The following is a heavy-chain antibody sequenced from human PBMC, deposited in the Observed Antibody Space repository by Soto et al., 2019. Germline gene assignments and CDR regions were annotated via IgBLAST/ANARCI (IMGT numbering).Heavy chain of an antibody. CDR1: GGSITSSSHF. CDR2: IYFTGNT. Sequence: SVTLSLTCTVSGGSITSSSHFWGWVRQPPGKGLEWIGTIYFTGNTYYTPSLKSRLTMSIDTSKNEFSLRLNSVTAADTAVYYCAGQTFTIAAASYGRSNWFDPWGPGTLVTVSS. D-gene: IGHD6-25*01. J-gene: IGHJ5*02. V-gene: IGHV4-39*01. CDR3: AGQTFTIAAASYGRSNWFDP.